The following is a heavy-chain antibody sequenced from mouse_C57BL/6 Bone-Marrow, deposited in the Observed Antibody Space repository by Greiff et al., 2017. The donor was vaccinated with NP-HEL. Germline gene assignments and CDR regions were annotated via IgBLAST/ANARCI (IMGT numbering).Heavy chain of an antibody. J-gene: IGHJ2*01. CDR3: AVSTGRDY. Sequence: VQLQQPGAELVKPGASVKLSCKASGYTFTSYWMQWVKQRPGQGLEWIGEIDPSDSYTNYNQKFKGKATLTVDTSSSTAYMQLSSLTSEDSAVYYCAVSTGRDYWGQGTTLTVSS. V-gene: IGHV1-50*01. CDR2: IDPSDSYT. D-gene: IGHD4-1*02. CDR1: GYTFTSYW.